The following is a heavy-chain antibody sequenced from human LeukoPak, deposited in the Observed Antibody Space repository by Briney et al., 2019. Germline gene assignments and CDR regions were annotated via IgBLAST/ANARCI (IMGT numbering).Heavy chain of an antibody. CDR1: GYNFPIYW. CDR3: ARPGGRGARDAFDI. J-gene: IGHJ3*02. CDR2: IYPGDSDT. V-gene: IGHV5-51*01. D-gene: IGHD3-10*01. Sequence: GESLKISCQGSGYNFPIYWIGWVRQMPDKGLEWMGIIYPGDSDTRYSPSFQGQVTISADKSISTAYLQWSSLKASDYAMYYCARPGGRGARDAFDIWGQGTMVTVSS.